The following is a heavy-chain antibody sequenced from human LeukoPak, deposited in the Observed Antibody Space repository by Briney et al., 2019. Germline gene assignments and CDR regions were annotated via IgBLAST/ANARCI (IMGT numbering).Heavy chain of an antibody. J-gene: IGHJ4*02. Sequence: PGGSLRLSCVASGFTFSDYFMSWIRQAPGKGLEWLSFINSAGNNIYYADSVKGRFTISRDNAKNSLYLQMNSLRAEDTAVYYCARTNIAVEDYWGQGTLVTVSS. CDR3: ARTNIAVEDY. CDR2: INSAGNNI. V-gene: IGHV3-11*04. D-gene: IGHD6-19*01. CDR1: GFTFSDYF.